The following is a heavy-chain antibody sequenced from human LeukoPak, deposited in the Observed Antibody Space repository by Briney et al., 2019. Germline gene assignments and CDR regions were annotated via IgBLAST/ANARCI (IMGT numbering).Heavy chain of an antibody. J-gene: IGHJ4*02. CDR2: ISSSTTTI. V-gene: IGHV3-48*04. Sequence: GRSLRLSCAASGFTFSSYAMHWVRQAPGKGLEWVSYISSSTTTIYYADSVKGRFTISRDSAKNSLSLQMNSLRAEDTTVYYCARGRMDRSGYPSDYWGQGTLVSVSS. CDR3: ARGRMDRSGYPSDY. CDR1: GFTFSSYA. D-gene: IGHD3-22*01.